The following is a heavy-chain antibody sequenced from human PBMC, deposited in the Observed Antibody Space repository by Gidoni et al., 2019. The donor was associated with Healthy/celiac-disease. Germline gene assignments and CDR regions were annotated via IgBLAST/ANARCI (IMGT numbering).Heavy chain of an antibody. J-gene: IGHJ5*02. Sequence: EVQLLASGGGLVQPGGSLRLSCSASRFPFCSYAMSWVRQAPGKGLEWVSAMSGSGGSRYYADSVKGRFTISRDNSKNTLYLQMNSLRAEETAVYYCASMARGSWYDWFDPWGKGTLVTVSS. D-gene: IGHD6-13*01. V-gene: IGHV3-23*01. CDR1: RFPFCSYA. CDR2: MSGSGGSR. CDR3: ASMARGSWYDWFDP.